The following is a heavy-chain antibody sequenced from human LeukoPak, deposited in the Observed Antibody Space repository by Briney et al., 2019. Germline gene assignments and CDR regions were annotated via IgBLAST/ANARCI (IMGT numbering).Heavy chain of an antibody. J-gene: IGHJ4*02. CDR1: GGSIIDSDHY. D-gene: IGHD3-16*01. V-gene: IGHV4-39*01. Sequence: SETLSLTCIVSGGSIIDSDHYWGWIRQPPGKGLEWIASISYTGTTYYDPSLKSRVTISVHTSKDQFSLRLTSVTASDTAVYYCARLGAYDSSATLDYWGQGTLVTVSS. CDR3: ARLGAYDSSATLDY. CDR2: ISYTGTT.